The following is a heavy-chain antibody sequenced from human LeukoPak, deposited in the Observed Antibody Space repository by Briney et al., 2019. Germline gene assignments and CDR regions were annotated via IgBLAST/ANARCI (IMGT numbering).Heavy chain of an antibody. V-gene: IGHV3-64*01. Sequence: GGSLRLSCAASGFTFSSYATHWVRQAPGKGLEYVSAISSNGGSTYYANSVKGRFTISRDNSKNTLYLQMGSLRAEDTAVYYCARVPTYYYDSSGYIDYWGQGTLVTVSS. J-gene: IGHJ4*02. CDR2: ISSNGGST. D-gene: IGHD3-22*01. CDR1: GFTFSSYA. CDR3: ARVPTYYYDSSGYIDY.